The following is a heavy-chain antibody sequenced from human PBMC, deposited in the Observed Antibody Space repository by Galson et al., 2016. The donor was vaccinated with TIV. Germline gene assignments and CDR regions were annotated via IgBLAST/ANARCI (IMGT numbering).Heavy chain of an antibody. CDR1: GGTFGDFA. V-gene: IGHV1-69*06. Sequence: SVKVSCKASGGTFGDFAISWVRQAPGQGPQWMGGINPVVGTANYAETFRDRVTIIADKSASTAYMELSGLRSDDPAVYYCATPRGLYPMAPFDVWGQGTAVTASS. CDR3: ATPRGLYPMAPFDV. CDR2: INPVVGTA. D-gene: IGHD2-2*02. J-gene: IGHJ3*01.